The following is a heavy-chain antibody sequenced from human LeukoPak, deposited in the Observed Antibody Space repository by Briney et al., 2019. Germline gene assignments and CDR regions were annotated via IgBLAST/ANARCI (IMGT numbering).Heavy chain of an antibody. CDR1: GGSISSSSHY. Sequence: SETLSLTCTVSGGSISSSSHYWGWIRQPPGRGLEWIGSIYYSGSTYYNPSLKSRVTISVDTSKDQFSLKLSSVSAADTAVYHCARHIVVVSTPADWFDPWGQGTLVTVSS. CDR2: IYYSGST. CDR3: ARHIVVVSTPADWFDP. V-gene: IGHV4-39*01. D-gene: IGHD2-21*01. J-gene: IGHJ5*02.